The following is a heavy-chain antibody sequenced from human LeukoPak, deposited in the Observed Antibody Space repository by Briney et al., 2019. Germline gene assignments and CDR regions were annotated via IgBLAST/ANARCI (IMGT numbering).Heavy chain of an antibody. V-gene: IGHV4-59*01. Sequence: SETLSLTCTVSGGSISSYYWSWIRQPPGKGLEWIGYIYYSGSTNYNPSLKSRVTISVDTSKNQFSLKLSSVTAADTAVYYCARGGYYTLEYYYYMDVWGKGTTVTVS. CDR3: ARGGYYTLEYYYYMDV. D-gene: IGHD3-3*01. J-gene: IGHJ6*03. CDR1: GGSISSYY. CDR2: IYYSGST.